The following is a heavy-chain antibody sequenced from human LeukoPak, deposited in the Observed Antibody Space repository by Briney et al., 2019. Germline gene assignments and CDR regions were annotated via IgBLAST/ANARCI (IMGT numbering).Heavy chain of an antibody. J-gene: IGHJ4*02. CDR3: AKDIQGYDILTGYSGLDY. CDR2: ISGSSGST. Sequence: GGSLRLSCAASGFTFSSYAMSWVRQAPGKGLEWVSAISGSSGSTYYADSVKGWLTISRDNSKNTLYLQMNSLRAEDTAVYYCAKDIQGYDILTGYSGLDYWDQGTLVTVSS. V-gene: IGHV3-23*01. CDR1: GFTFSSYA. D-gene: IGHD3-9*01.